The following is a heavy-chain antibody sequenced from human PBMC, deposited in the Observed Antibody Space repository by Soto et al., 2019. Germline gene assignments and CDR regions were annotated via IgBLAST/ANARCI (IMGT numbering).Heavy chain of an antibody. V-gene: IGHV3-13*01. CDR1: GFAFSTFD. Sequence: GGSLRLSCAGSGFAFSTFDIHWVRQAPGKGLEWVSGIGTLSDTFYAASVQGRFTISRQNAKNSVYLQMNSLRAGDTAFYYCARGRSFSYDSTPPPMFDPWGQGTLVTV. J-gene: IGHJ5*02. CDR3: ARGRSFSYDSTPPPMFDP. CDR2: IGTLSDT. D-gene: IGHD3-10*01.